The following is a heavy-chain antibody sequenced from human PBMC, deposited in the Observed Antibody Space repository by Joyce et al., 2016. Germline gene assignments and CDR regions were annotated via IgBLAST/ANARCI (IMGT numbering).Heavy chain of an antibody. CDR3: ARSPSNSWHNFDS. Sequence: QVQLVESGGGVVQPGRSLRLSCAASGFTFNGYAMQWVRQGPGTGVGWVAVISPDGTRKFYSDSVKDRFIISRDNSKKMVYVQMNSLRVEDTAVYYCARSPSNSWHNFDSWGQGTLVSVSS. D-gene: IGHD2-2*01. J-gene: IGHJ4*02. CDR2: ISPDGTRK. CDR1: GFTFNGYA. V-gene: IGHV3-30-3*01.